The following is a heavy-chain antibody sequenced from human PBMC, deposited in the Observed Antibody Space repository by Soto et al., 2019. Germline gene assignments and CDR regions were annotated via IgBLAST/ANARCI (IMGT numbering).Heavy chain of an antibody. J-gene: IGHJ6*02. Sequence: GGSLRLSCVASGFTFSSYAMSWVRQAPGKGLEWVSAISGSGGSTYYADSVKGRFTISRDNSKNTLYLQMNSLRAEDTAVYYCAREGAVAGTGYYYYYYGMDVWGQGTTVTVSS. V-gene: IGHV3-23*01. CDR1: GFTFSSYA. CDR2: ISGSGGST. D-gene: IGHD6-19*01. CDR3: AREGAVAGTGYYYYYYGMDV.